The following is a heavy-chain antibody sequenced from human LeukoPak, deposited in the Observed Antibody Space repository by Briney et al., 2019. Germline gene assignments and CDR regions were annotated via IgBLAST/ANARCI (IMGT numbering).Heavy chain of an antibody. CDR3: ARPKYSSGWYDDAFDI. Sequence: ASVTVSCTASGYTFTVYYMHWVRQAPGQGLEWMGWINPNSGGTNYAQKFQGRVTMTRDTSISTAYMELSRLRSDDTAVYYCARPKYSSGWYDDAFDIWGQGTMVTVSS. CDR2: INPNSGGT. D-gene: IGHD6-19*01. J-gene: IGHJ3*02. V-gene: IGHV1-2*02. CDR1: GYTFTVYY.